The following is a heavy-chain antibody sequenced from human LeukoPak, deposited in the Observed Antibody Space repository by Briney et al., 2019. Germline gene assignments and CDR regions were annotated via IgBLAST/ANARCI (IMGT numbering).Heavy chain of an antibody. CDR2: IGTAGDT. CDR3: AKGVTLNYYYYYMDV. V-gene: IGHV3-13*01. CDR1: GFTFSSYD. D-gene: IGHD2-21*02. J-gene: IGHJ6*03. Sequence: GGSLRLSCAASGFTFSSYDMHWVRQAKGKGLEWVSAIGTAGDTYYPGSVKGRFTISRENAKNSLYLQMNSLRAEDTAVYYCAKGVTLNYYYYYMDVWGKGTTVTVSS.